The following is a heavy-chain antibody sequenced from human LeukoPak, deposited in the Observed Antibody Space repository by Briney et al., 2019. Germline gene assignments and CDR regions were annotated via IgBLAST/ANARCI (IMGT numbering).Heavy chain of an antibody. D-gene: IGHD3-3*01. Sequence: PGGSLRLSCAASGFTFSSYAMGWVRQAPGKGLEWVSSISGSGGSTYYADSVKGRFTISRDNSKNTLYLQMNSLRAEDTAVYYCAKVPTLDYDFWSGSSTKTDYFDYWGQGTLVTVSS. CDR2: ISGSGGST. CDR3: AKVPTLDYDFWSGSSTKTDYFDY. V-gene: IGHV3-23*01. CDR1: GFTFSSYA. J-gene: IGHJ4*02.